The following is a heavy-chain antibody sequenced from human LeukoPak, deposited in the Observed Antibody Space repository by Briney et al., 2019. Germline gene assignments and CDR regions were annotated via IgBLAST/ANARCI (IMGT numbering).Heavy chain of an antibody. CDR3: ARSEYQLLFTVY. V-gene: IGHV1-18*01. CDR2: ISAYNGNT. D-gene: IGHD2-2*01. Sequence: ASVKVSCKASGYTFTSYGISWVRQAPGQGLEWMGWISAYNGNTNYAQKLQGRVTMATDTSTSTAYMELRSLRSDDTAVYYCARSEYQLLFTVYWGQGTLVTVSS. J-gene: IGHJ4*02. CDR1: GYTFTSYG.